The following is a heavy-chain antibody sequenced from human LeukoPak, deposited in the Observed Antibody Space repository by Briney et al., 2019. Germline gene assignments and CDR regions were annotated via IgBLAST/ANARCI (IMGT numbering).Heavy chain of an antibody. CDR2: ISGSGTST. Sequence: GGSLRLSCAASGFTFSSYAMSWVRQAPGKGLEWVSGISGSGTSTYYADSVKGRFTISRDNSKNTLNLQMNSPRAEDTAVYYCAKAAYYFDNSGPGPLYFQHWGQGTLVTVSS. CDR3: AKAAYYFDNSGPGPLYFQH. J-gene: IGHJ1*01. V-gene: IGHV3-23*01. CDR1: GFTFSSYA. D-gene: IGHD3-22*01.